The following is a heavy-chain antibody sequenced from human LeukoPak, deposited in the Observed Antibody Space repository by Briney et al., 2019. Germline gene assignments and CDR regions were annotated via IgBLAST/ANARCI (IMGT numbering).Heavy chain of an antibody. CDR1: GYTFTSYG. CDR3: ARVRRELLDYSFDY. Sequence: GASVKVSCKASGYTFTSYGISWVRQAHGQGLEWMGWISAYNGNTNYAQKFQGRVTMTTDTSTNTAYMELRSLRSDDTAVYYCARVRRELLDYSFDYWGQGTLVTVSS. J-gene: IGHJ4*02. D-gene: IGHD1-7*01. CDR2: ISAYNGNT. V-gene: IGHV1-18*01.